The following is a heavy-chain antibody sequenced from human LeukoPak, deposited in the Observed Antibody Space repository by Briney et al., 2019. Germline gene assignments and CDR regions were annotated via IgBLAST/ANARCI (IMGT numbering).Heavy chain of an antibody. V-gene: IGHV4-4*02. CDR3: AREDSSTSYVDY. CDR2: IYHSGST. CDR1: GGSISSSNW. Sequence: MSSGTLSLTCAVSGGSISSSNWWSWVRQPPGKGLEWIGEIYHSGSTNYNPSLKSRLTISLDKSKNEFSLKLNSVTAADTAVYYCAREDSSTSYVDYWGQGILVTVSS. D-gene: IGHD6-13*01. J-gene: IGHJ4*02.